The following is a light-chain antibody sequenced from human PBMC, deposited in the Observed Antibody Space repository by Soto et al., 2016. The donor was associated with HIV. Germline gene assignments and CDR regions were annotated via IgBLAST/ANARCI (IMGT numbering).Light chain of an antibody. Sequence: DIQMTQSPSSLSASVGDRVTITCRASQGISNYLAWYQQKPGKVPKLLIYAASTLQSGVPSRFRGSGSGTDFTLTISGLQPEDVATYYCQNITMPVTLIFGGGTKVEI. CDR3: QNITMPVTLI. CDR1: QGISNY. CDR2: AAS. J-gene: IGKJ4*01. V-gene: IGKV1-27*01.